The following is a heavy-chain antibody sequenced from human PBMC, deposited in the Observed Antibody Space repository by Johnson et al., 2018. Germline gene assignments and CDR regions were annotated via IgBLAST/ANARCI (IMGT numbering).Heavy chain of an antibody. CDR1: GFTFSNAW. J-gene: IGHJ6*03. D-gene: IGHD5-24*01. V-gene: IGHV3-15*01. CDR2: IKSKTDGGTP. Sequence: VQLVQSGGGLVKPGGSLRPSCAASGFTFSNAWLSWVRQAPGKGLEWVGRIKSKTDGGTPDYAAPVKGRFNISRDDSKNTRYRQMNSLRAEDTAVYYCAKDRMAHFYYYYYMDVWGKGTTVTVSS. CDR3: AKDRMAHFYYYYYMDV.